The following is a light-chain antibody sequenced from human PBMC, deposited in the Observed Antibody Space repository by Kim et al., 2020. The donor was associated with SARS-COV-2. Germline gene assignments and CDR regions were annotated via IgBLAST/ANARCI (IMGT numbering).Light chain of an antibody. V-gene: IGLV1-44*01. Sequence: GQRVTISCSGSTSSIGSHTVNWYQQLPATAPKLLIYSDNQRPSGVPDRFSGSKSGTSASLAISGLQSEDEADYFCAAWHDTLNGYVFGTGTKVTVL. J-gene: IGLJ1*01. CDR3: AAWHDTLNGYV. CDR2: SDN. CDR1: TSSIGSHT.